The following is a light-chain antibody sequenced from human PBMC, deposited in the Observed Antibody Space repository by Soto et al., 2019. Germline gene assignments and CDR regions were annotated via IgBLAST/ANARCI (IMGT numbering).Light chain of an antibody. V-gene: IGKV1-39*01. CDR3: QQSYSTAWT. Sequence: DIPMTQSPSSLSASVGDRVTITCRATQSISNYLNWYQQKPGKVPELLIYAASSLQSGVPSRFSGSGSGTDFSLTISSLQPEDFATYYCQQSYSTAWTFGQGTKVEIK. J-gene: IGKJ1*01. CDR2: AAS. CDR1: QSISNY.